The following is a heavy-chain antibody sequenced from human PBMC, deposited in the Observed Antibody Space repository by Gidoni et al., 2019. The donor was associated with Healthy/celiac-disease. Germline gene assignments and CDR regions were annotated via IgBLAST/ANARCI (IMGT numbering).Heavy chain of an antibody. CDR3: ARGVPRYGGKQNYYYSYYMDV. D-gene: IGHD1-26*01. V-gene: IGHV4-34*01. Sequence: QVQLQQWGAGLLKPSETMSLTCAVYGGYFSGYYWSWIRQPPGKGLAWCGEINHSGSTNYNPSLKSRVTISVDPSKTQFSLKLSSVTAAATAVYYCARGVPRYGGKQNYYYSYYMDVWGKGTTVTVSS. CDR2: INHSGST. J-gene: IGHJ6*03. CDR1: GGYFSGYY.